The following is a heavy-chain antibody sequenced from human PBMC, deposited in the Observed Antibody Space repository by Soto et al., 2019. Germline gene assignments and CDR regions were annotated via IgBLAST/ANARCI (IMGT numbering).Heavy chain of an antibody. J-gene: IGHJ5*02. V-gene: IGHV4-61*01. CDR1: GGSVSSGSYY. Sequence: QVQLQESGPGLVKPSETLSLTCTVSGGSVSSGSYYWSWIRQPPGKGLEWLGYIYYSGSTNYNPATKSRVTISVDTSKTQFSLKLSSVTAADTAVYYCARGVPYSYGYVSWFDPWGQGTLVTVSS. D-gene: IGHD5-18*01. CDR2: IYYSGST. CDR3: ARGVPYSYGYVSWFDP.